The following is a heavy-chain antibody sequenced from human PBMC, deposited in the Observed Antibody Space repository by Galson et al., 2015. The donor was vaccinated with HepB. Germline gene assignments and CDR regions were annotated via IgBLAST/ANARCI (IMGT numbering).Heavy chain of an antibody. CDR3: ARGEIFDI. D-gene: IGHD3-16*01. CDR2: IYSDGTT. CDR1: GFTVSSNY. Sequence: SLRLSCAASGFTVSSNYMNWVRQAPGKGLEWVSVIYSDGTTHYADSVQGRFSISRDKSKNTLYLQLNSLRAEDTAVYYCARGEIFDIWGRGTMVSVSS. V-gene: IGHV3-53*01. J-gene: IGHJ3*02.